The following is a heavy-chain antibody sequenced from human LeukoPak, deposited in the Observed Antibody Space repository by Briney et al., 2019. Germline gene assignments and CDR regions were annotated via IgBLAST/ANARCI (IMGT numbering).Heavy chain of an antibody. J-gene: IGHJ4*02. CDR2: ISSSGGST. CDR3: ANYYDSGPQGDY. V-gene: IGHV3-23*01. D-gene: IGHD3-3*01. Sequence: GGTLRLSCAASGFAFSSYAMNWARQAPGKGLEWVSVISSSGGSTYYADSVKGRFTISRDNSKNTLYLQMNSLRAEDTAVYYCANYYDSGPQGDYWGQGTLVTVSS. CDR1: GFAFSSYA.